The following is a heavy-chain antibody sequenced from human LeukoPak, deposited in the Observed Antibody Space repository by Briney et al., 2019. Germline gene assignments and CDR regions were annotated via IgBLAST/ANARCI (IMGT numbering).Heavy chain of an antibody. V-gene: IGHV1-18*01. Sequence: ASVQVSCKASGYIFTTYGISWVRQAPGQGLEWMGWASTYDDDTNYAQKFQGRVAMTTDTSTTTAYMELRSLRSDDTAVYYCARDWDGRTDSFDPWGQGTLVTVSS. CDR3: ARDWDGRTDSFDP. J-gene: IGHJ5*02. D-gene: IGHD1-14*01. CDR1: GYIFTTYG. CDR2: ASTYDDDT.